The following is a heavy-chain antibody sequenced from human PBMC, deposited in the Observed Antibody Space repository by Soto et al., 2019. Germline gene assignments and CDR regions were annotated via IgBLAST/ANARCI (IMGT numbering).Heavy chain of an antibody. D-gene: IGHD5-12*01. V-gene: IGHV1-69*13. Sequence: SVKVSCKASGGTFSSYAISWVRQAPGQGLEWMGGIIPIFGTANYAQKFQGRVTITADESTSTAYMELSSLRSEDTAVYYCARGGDGYNYYLDYWGQGTLVTVSS. CDR1: GGTFSSYA. CDR2: IIPIFGTA. CDR3: ARGGDGYNYYLDY. J-gene: IGHJ4*02.